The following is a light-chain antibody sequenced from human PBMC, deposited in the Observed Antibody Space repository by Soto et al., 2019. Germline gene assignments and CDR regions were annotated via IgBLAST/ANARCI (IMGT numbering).Light chain of an antibody. V-gene: IGKV3-15*01. CDR1: QSVSSN. CDR3: QQHNNWPFT. Sequence: EIVMTQSPATLSESPGERATLSCRASQSVSSNLAWYQQRPGQAPRLLIYGASTRATGIPARLSGSGSGTEFTLTISSLQSEDFAVYYCQQHNNWPFTFGQGTKLEIK. CDR2: GAS. J-gene: IGKJ2*01.